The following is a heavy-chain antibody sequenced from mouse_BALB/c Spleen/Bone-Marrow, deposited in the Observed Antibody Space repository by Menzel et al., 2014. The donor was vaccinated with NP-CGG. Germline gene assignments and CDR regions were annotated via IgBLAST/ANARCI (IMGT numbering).Heavy chain of an antibody. Sequence: EVMLVESGGGLVQPGGSLKLSCATSGFTFSDYYMYWVRQTPEKRLEWVAYISNDGGRTYYPDTVKGRFTISRDNAKNTLYLQMSRLKSEDTAMYYCARGGLWSSFDYWGQGTTLTVSS. CDR3: ARGGLWSSFDY. D-gene: IGHD1-1*02. CDR2: ISNDGGRT. J-gene: IGHJ2*01. V-gene: IGHV5-12*02. CDR1: GFTFSDYY.